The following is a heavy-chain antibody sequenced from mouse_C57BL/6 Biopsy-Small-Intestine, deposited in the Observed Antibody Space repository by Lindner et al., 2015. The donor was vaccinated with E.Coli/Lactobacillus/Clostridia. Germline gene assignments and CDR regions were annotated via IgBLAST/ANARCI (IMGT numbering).Heavy chain of an antibody. CDR1: GYTFTSYD. V-gene: IGHV1-85*01. J-gene: IGHJ2*02. CDR3: SRDNYGSSPFDY. Sequence: VQLQESGPELVKPGASVKLSCKASGYTFTSYDINWVKQRPGQGLKWIGWIYPRDGSTNYNENFKGKATLTVDTSSSTAYMELHSLTSEDSAVYFCSRDNYGSSPFDYWGQGTSLTVSS. D-gene: IGHD1-1*01. CDR2: IYPRDGST.